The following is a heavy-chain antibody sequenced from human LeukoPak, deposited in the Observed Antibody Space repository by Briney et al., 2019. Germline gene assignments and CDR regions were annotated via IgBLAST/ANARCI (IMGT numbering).Heavy chain of an antibody. D-gene: IGHD5-18*01. J-gene: IGHJ4*02. CDR3: ARRATTERGHSYGLDF. V-gene: IGHV3-21*01. CDR2: IGSSGSYI. Sequence: GGSLRLSCVVSGFTSSSYHMNWVRQAPGKGLEWVSSIGSSGSYIYYADSLMGRFTISRDNAKNSVYLQMNSMRAEDTAMYYCARRATTERGHSYGLDFWGEGALVTVSS. CDR1: GFTSSSYH.